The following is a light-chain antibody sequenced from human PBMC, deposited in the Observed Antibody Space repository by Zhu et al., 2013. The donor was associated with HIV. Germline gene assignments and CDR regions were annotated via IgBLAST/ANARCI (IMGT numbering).Light chain of an antibody. CDR2: LGS. CDR1: QSLLSTNGYNY. CDR3: MQALQTPRT. Sequence: DIVMTQSPLTLPVTPGEPASISCRSSQSLLSTNGYNYLDWYLQKPGQSPQLLIYLGSNQASGVPDRFSGSGSGTDFTLKISRVEAEDVGVYYCMQALQTPRTFGQGTKLEIK. J-gene: IGKJ2*01. V-gene: IGKV2-28*01.